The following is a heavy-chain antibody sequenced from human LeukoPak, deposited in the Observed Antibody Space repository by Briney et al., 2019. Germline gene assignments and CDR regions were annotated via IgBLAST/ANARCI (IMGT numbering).Heavy chain of an antibody. Sequence: PGGSLRLSCAASGFTFSSYAMHWVRQAPGKGLEYVSAISSNGGSTYYANSVKGRFTVSRDNAKNSVYLQMNSLRVEDTAVYYCANGASYGSGRHDAFDIWGQGTMVTVSS. D-gene: IGHD3-10*01. V-gene: IGHV3-64*01. CDR1: GFTFSSYA. CDR3: ANGASYGSGRHDAFDI. CDR2: ISSNGGST. J-gene: IGHJ3*02.